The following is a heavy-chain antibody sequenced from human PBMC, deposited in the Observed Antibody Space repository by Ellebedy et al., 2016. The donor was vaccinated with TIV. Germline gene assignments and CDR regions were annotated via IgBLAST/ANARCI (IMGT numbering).Heavy chain of an antibody. CDR1: GGSFTSHY. V-gene: IGHV4-34*01. Sequence: MPSETLSLTCSVTGGSFTSHYWSWIRQPPGKGLEWIGDINYRGVPNYNPSLKSRLTLLIDVSRRHFSLRLTEVTAADTALYFCAREVSSAQGEWFDPWGQGILVTVSA. CDR2: INYRGVP. CDR3: AREVSSAQGEWFDP. D-gene: IGHD2-2*01. J-gene: IGHJ5*02.